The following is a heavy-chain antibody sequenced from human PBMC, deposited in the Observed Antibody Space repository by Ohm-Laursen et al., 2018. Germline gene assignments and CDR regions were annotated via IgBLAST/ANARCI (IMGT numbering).Heavy chain of an antibody. Sequence: SDTLSLTCTVSGGSISNYYWSWIRQPPGKGLEWIGYIYYSGSTNYNPSLKNRATMSVDTSKNQFSLKPSSVTAADTAVYYCARGLVMGFSDWFDPWGQGNLVTVSS. CDR1: GGSISNYY. CDR2: IYYSGST. J-gene: IGHJ5*02. CDR3: ARGLVMGFSDWFDP. V-gene: IGHV4-59*07. D-gene: IGHD3/OR15-3a*01.